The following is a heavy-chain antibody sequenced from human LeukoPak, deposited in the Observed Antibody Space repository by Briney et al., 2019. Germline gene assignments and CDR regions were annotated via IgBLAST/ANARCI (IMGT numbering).Heavy chain of an antibody. D-gene: IGHD3-16*01. Sequence: SQTLSLTCTVSGGSISSGGYYWSWIRQPPGKGLEWFGYTYHSGSTYYNPSLKSRVTISVDTSKNQFSLKLSSVTAADTAVYYCARHHTSSKPIDYWGQGTLVTVSS. V-gene: IGHV4-30-2*01. J-gene: IGHJ4*02. CDR2: TYHSGST. CDR3: ARHHTSSKPIDY. CDR1: GGSISSGGYY.